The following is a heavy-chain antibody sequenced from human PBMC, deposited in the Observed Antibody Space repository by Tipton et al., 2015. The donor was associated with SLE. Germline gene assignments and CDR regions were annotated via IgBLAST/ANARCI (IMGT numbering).Heavy chain of an antibody. CDR1: GGSFSGYY. V-gene: IGHV4-34*01. D-gene: IGHD3-22*01. CDR3: ARLVNYYDRGAFDI. Sequence: LRLSCAVYGGSFSGYYWSWIRQPPGKGLEWIGEINHSGSTNYNPSLKSRVTISVDTSKNQFSLKLSSVTAADTAVYYCARLVNYYDRGAFDIWGQGTMVTVSS. J-gene: IGHJ3*02. CDR2: INHSGST.